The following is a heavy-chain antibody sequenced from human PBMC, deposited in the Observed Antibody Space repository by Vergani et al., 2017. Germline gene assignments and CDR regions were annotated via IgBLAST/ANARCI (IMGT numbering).Heavy chain of an antibody. Sequence: QVQLVESGGGVVQPGRSLRLSCAASGFTFSSYAMHWVRQAPGKGLEWVAVISYDGSNKYYADSVKGRFTISRDNSKNTLYLQMNSLRAEDTAVYYCASGIYGDPLDYWGQGTLVTVSS. CDR1: GFTFSSYA. CDR2: ISYDGSNK. CDR3: ASGIYGDPLDY. V-gene: IGHV3-30*04. J-gene: IGHJ4*02. D-gene: IGHD4-17*01.